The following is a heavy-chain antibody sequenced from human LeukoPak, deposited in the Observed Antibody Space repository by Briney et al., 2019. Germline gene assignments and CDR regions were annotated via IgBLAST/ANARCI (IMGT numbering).Heavy chain of an antibody. V-gene: IGHV3-53*01. D-gene: IGHD5-18*01. Sequence: GGSLRLSSAASGFTVSSNYMSWVRQAPGKGLEWVSVIYSDGRIHSADSVKGRFTISRDDSKNTLFLQMNSLRAEDTAVYYCARESGYSYGLAGFFDYWGQRTLVTVSS. J-gene: IGHJ4*02. CDR1: GFTVSSNY. CDR3: ARESGYSYGLAGFFDY. CDR2: IYSDGRI.